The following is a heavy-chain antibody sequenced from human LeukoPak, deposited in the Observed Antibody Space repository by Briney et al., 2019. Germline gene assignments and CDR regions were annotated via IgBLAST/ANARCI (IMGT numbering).Heavy chain of an antibody. J-gene: IGHJ6*02. V-gene: IGHV3-11*04. CDR3: AKDGPRELRYFDWLLVGYGMDV. CDR1: GFTFSDYY. D-gene: IGHD3-9*01. Sequence: PGGSLRLSCAASGFTFSDYYMNWIRQAPGKGLEWISYISTSGSTIYYADSVKGRFTISRDNAKNSLYLQMNSVRAEDTAVYYCAKDGPRELRYFDWLLVGYGMDVWGQGTTVTVSS. CDR2: ISTSGSTI.